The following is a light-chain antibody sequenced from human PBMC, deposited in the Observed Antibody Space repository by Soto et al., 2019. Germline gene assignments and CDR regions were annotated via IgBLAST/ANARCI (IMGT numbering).Light chain of an antibody. CDR3: CSYTSSTTLGV. CDR1: SSDVGGYNY. V-gene: IGLV2-14*01. Sequence: QSALTQPASVSGSPGQSITISCTGTSSDVGGYNYVSWYQQYPGKAPKLMIYDVSNRPSGVSNRFSGSKSGNTASLTISGLQAEDEADYYCCSYTSSTTLGVFGGGTKVTVL. CDR2: DVS. J-gene: IGLJ2*01.